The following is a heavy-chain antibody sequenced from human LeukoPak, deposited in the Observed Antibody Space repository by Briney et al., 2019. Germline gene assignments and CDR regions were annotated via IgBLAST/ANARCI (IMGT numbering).Heavy chain of an antibody. Sequence: GRSLRLSCAASGFTFSSYGMHWVRQAPGKVLEWVAAIWYDGSNKYYADSVKGRFTISRDNSKNTLYLQMNSLRAEDTAVYYCASTSGWYEPIDYWGQGTLVTVSS. D-gene: IGHD6-19*01. CDR2: IWYDGSNK. CDR1: GFTFSSYG. V-gene: IGHV3-33*01. J-gene: IGHJ4*02. CDR3: ASTSGWYEPIDY.